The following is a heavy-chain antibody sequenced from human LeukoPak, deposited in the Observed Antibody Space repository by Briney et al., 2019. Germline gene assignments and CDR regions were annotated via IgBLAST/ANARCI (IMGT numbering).Heavy chain of an antibody. CDR2: INPNSGGT. Sequence: ASVKVSCKASGYTFTCYYMHWVRQAPGQGLEWMGWINPNSGGTNYAQKFQGRVTMTRDTSISTDYMELSRLRSDDTAVYYCARGGSSSWYYFDYWGQGTLVTVSS. CDR3: ARGGSSSWYYFDY. D-gene: IGHD6-13*01. J-gene: IGHJ4*02. CDR1: GYTFTCYY. V-gene: IGHV1-2*02.